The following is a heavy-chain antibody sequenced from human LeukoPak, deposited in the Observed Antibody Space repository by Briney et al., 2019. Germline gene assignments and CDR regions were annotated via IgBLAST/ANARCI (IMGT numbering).Heavy chain of an antibody. Sequence: GASVKVSCKASVGTFSSYAISWVRQAPGQGLEWMGRIIPIFGPANYAQKFQGRVTITTDESTNTAYMELSSLRSEDTAVYYCAGSYSSSWSSYYYYYYMDVWGKGTTVTVSS. CDR3: AGSYSSSWSSYYYYYYMDV. CDR1: VGTFSSYA. D-gene: IGHD6-13*01. J-gene: IGHJ6*03. CDR2: IIPIFGPA. V-gene: IGHV1-69*05.